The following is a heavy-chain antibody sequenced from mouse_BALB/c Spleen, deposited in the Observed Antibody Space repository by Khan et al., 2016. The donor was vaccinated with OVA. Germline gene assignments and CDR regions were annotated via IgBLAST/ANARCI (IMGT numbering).Heavy chain of an antibody. CDR2: ISYSGST. CDR1: GYSITSGYG. J-gene: IGHJ2*01. V-gene: IGHV3-2*02. D-gene: IGHD1-2*01. CDR3: ARTARIKY. Sequence: VQLKESGPGLVKPSQSLSLTRTVTGYSITSGYGWNWIRQFPGNKLEWMGYISYSGSTNYNPSLKSRISITRDTSKNQFFLQLNSVTTEDTATYYCARTARIKYWGKGTTLTVSS.